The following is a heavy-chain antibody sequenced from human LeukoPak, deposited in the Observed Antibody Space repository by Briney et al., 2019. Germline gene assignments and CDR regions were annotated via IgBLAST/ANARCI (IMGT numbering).Heavy chain of an antibody. CDR3: ASGRYSSGCPDY. CDR2: ISAYNGNT. V-gene: IGHV1-18*01. J-gene: IGHJ4*02. Sequence: ASVKVSCKASGYTFTSYGISWVRQAPGQGIEGMGWISAYNGNTNYAQKLQGRVTMTTDTSTSTAYMELRSLRSDDTAVYYCASGRYSSGCPDYWGQGTLVTVSS. CDR1: GYTFTSYG. D-gene: IGHD6-19*01.